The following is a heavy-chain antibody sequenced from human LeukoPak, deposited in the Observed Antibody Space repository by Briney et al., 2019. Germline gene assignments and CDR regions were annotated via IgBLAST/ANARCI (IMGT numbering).Heavy chain of an antibody. Sequence: ASVKVSCKASGYTFTSYDINWVRQATGQGLEWMGWMNPNSGNTGYAQKFQGRVTMTRNTSISTAYMELSSLRSEDTAVYYCARGHYYDSSGYNYYYYMDVWGKGTTVTISS. CDR1: GYTFTSYD. CDR3: ARGHYYDSSGYNYYYYMDV. CDR2: MNPNSGNT. D-gene: IGHD3-22*01. J-gene: IGHJ6*03. V-gene: IGHV1-8*01.